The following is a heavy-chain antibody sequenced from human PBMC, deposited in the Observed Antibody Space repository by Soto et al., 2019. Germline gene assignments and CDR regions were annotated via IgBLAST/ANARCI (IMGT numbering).Heavy chain of an antibody. D-gene: IGHD6-13*01. J-gene: IGHJ4*02. Sequence: GGSLRLSCAASGFTVSSNYMSWFRQAPGKGLEWVSVIYSGGSTYYADSVKGRFTISRDNSKNALYLQMNSLRAEDTAVYYCARGQRLIAAAGLDYWGQGTLVTVSS. V-gene: IGHV3-53*01. CDR1: GFTVSSNY. CDR3: ARGQRLIAAAGLDY. CDR2: IYSGGST.